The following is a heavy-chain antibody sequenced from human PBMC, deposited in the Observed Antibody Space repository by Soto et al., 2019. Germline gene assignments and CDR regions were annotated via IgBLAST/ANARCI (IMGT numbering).Heavy chain of an antibody. CDR3: AKDPGAYCSSTSCYTFDYYYYGMDV. CDR2: IGGSGGST. CDR1: GFTFSSYA. D-gene: IGHD2-2*02. Sequence: PGGSLRLSCAASGFTFSSYAMSWVRRAPGKGLEWVSAIGGSGGSTYYADSVKGRFTISRDNSKNTLYLQMNSLRAEDTAVYYCAKDPGAYCSSTSCYTFDYYYYGMDVWGQGTTVTVSS. V-gene: IGHV3-23*01. J-gene: IGHJ6*02.